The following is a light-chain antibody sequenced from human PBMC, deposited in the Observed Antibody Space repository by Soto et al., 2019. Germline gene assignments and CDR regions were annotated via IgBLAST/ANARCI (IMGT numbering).Light chain of an antibody. V-gene: IGKV3-15*01. CDR1: QSVSSN. CDR3: QQYNNWTPWT. Sequence: EIVMTQSPATLSVSPGERATLSCRASQSVSSNLAWYQQKPGQAPRLLIYGASTRATGIPARSSGSGSGTEFTLTISSLQSEDFAVYYCQQYNNWTPWTFGQGTKVEIK. CDR2: GAS. J-gene: IGKJ1*01.